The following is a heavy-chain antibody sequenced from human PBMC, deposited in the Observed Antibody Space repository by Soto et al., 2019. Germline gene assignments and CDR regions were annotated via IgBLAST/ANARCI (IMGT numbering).Heavy chain of an antibody. CDR3: ARDTLDSSSWYPLGYYGMDV. CDR2: ISSSSSYI. J-gene: IGHJ6*02. Sequence: GALRLSCAASGFTFSSYSMNWVRQAPGKGLEWVSSISSSSSYIYYADSVKGRFTISRDNAKNSLYLQMNSLRAEDTAVYYCARDTLDSSSWYPLGYYGMDVWGQGTTVTVSS. D-gene: IGHD6-13*01. V-gene: IGHV3-21*01. CDR1: GFTFSSYS.